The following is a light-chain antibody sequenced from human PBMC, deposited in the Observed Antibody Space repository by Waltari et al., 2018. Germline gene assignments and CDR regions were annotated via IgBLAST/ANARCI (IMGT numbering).Light chain of an antibody. Sequence: QTVVTQEPSLSVSPGGTVTLTCGLTSGSVSTTYYPYWFQQAPGQAPRTPIFDTNTRSSGVPDRFSGSILDNKAALTITGAQADDESDYYCVLSMGSGIWVFGGGTKLTVL. V-gene: IGLV8-61*01. CDR1: SGSVSTTYY. J-gene: IGLJ3*02. CDR2: DTN. CDR3: VLSMGSGIWV.